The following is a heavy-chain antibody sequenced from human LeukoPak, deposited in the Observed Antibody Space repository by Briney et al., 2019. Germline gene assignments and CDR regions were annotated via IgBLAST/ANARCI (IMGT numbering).Heavy chain of an antibody. CDR3: AKQLGYCSDGSCYFPY. CDR1: GFPFRSYA. D-gene: IGHD2-15*01. Sequence: GGSLRLSCAASGFPFRSYAMSWVRQAPGKGLEWVSAISNNGGYTYYADSVQGRFTISRDNSKSTLCLQMNSLRAEDTAVYYCAKQLGYCSDGSCYFPYWGQGTLVTVSS. V-gene: IGHV3-23*01. CDR2: ISNNGGYT. J-gene: IGHJ4*02.